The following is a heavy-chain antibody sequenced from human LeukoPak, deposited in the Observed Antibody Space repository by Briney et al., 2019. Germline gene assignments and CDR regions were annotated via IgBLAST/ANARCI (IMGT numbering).Heavy chain of an antibody. CDR1: GFTFSSYE. CDR3: ATYYGSGSYPPGGTFWYFDL. D-gene: IGHD3-10*01. J-gene: IGHJ2*01. Sequence: PPGGSLRLSCAASGFTFSSYEMNWVRQAPGKGLEWVSYISSSGSTIYYADSVKGRFTISRDNAKNSLYLQMNSLRAEDTAVYYCATYYGSGSYPPGGTFWYFDLWGRGTLVTVSS. V-gene: IGHV3-48*03. CDR2: ISSSGSTI.